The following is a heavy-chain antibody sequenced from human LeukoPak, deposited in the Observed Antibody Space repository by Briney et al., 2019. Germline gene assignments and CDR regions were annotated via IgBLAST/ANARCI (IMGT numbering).Heavy chain of an antibody. J-gene: IGHJ5*02. CDR1: GGSISSYY. D-gene: IGHD6-6*01. CDR3: VREAARGVTMDWFDP. CDR2: IYYSGST. Sequence: NPSETLSLTCTVSGGSISSYYWSWIRQPPGKGLEWIGYIYYSGSTNYNPSLKSRVTISVDTSKNQFSLKLSSVTAADTAVYYCVREAARGVTMDWFDPWGQGTLVTVSS. V-gene: IGHV4-59*01.